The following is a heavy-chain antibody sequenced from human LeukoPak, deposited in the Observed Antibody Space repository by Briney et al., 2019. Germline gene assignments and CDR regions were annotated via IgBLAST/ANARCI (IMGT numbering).Heavy chain of an antibody. D-gene: IGHD3-10*01. CDR2: IYYSGST. CDR3: ARVSGAGNYPFDN. V-gene: IGHV4-61*01. J-gene: IGHJ4*02. CDR1: GGSISSGSYY. Sequence: SETLSLTCTVSGGSISSGSYYWSWIRQPPGKGLEWIGYIYYSGSTNYNPSLKSRVTISVDTSKNQFSLKLSSVTAADTAVYYCARVSGAGNYPFDNWGQGTLVTVSS.